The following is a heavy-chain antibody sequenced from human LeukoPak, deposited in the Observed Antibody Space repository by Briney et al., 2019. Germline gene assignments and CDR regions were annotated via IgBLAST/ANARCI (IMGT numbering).Heavy chain of an antibody. CDR1: GYTFTSYA. CDR2: INTNTGNP. Sequence: ASVKVSCKASGYTFTSYAMNWVRQAPGQGLEWMGWINTNTGNPTYAQGFTGRFVFSLDTSVSTAYLQISSLNAEDTAVYYCARDGSGWYSDAFDIWGQGTMVTVSS. D-gene: IGHD6-19*01. CDR3: ARDGSGWYSDAFDI. J-gene: IGHJ3*02. V-gene: IGHV7-4-1*02.